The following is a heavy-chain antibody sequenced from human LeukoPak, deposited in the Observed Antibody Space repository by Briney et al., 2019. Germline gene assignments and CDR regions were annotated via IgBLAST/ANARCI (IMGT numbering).Heavy chain of an antibody. CDR2: INPRGGST. V-gene: IGHV1-46*01. D-gene: IGHD3-22*01. CDR1: GYTFINYY. J-gene: IGHJ4*02. CDR3: ARDRDQDYYDSSGLDFDY. Sequence: GASVKVSCKASGYTFINYYMHWVRQAPGQGLEWVGIINPRGGSTSYAQKFQGRVTMTTDTSTSTAYMELRSLRSDDTAVYYCARDRDQDYYDSSGLDFDYWGQGTLVTVSS.